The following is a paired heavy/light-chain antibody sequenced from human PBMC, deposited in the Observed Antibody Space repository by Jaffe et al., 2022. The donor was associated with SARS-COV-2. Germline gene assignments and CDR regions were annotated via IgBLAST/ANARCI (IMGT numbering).Heavy chain of an antibody. Sequence: QVQLQESGPGLVKPSQTLSLTCTVSGGSISSDNYYWSWIRQPAGEGLEWIGRVYSSGGINYNPSLKSRVTISVDTSKNQFSLRLSSVTAADTAVYYCARGLGTTNFDYWGQGTLVTVSS. CDR1: GGSISSDNYY. J-gene: IGHJ4*02. CDR3: ARGLGTTNFDY. CDR2: VYSSGGI. D-gene: IGHD5-12*01. V-gene: IGHV4-61*02.
Light chain of an antibody. Sequence: DIQMTQSPSSLSASVGDRVTISCRASQSISTYLNWYQQKPGKAPKLLIYTASTLQSGVPSRFSGSGSGTDFTLTISSLQPEDFATYYCQQSLSTPLTFGGGTKVEIK. CDR2: TAS. V-gene: IGKV1-39*01. CDR1: QSISTY. CDR3: QQSLSTPLT. J-gene: IGKJ4*01.